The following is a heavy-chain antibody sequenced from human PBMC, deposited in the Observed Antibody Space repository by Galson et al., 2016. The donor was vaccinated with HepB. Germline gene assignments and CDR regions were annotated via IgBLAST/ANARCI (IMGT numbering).Heavy chain of an antibody. J-gene: IGHJ6*02. D-gene: IGHD6-13*01. CDR3: ARERRGITAAGSYYYYGMDV. Sequence: AIPGDSVSSNTAAWNWIRQSPSRGLESLGKTHYRSKWYYDSAVSLKRRKTINPDTSKSHSPLQLRSVTPEDASVSYCARERRGITAAGSYYYYGMDVWGQGTTVTVSS. V-gene: IGHV6-1*01. CDR2: THYRSKWYY. CDR1: GDSVSSNTAA.